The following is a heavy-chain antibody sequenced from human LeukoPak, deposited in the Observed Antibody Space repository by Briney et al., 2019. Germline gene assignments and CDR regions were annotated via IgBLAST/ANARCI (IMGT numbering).Heavy chain of an antibody. CDR1: GFTLSSYA. J-gene: IGHJ4*02. Sequence: QPGGSLRLSCAASGFTLSSYAMSWVRQAPGKGLEWVSAISASGGSTYYADSVKGRFTSSRDNSKNTLYLQMNSLRAEDTAVYYCAKDHYYDSSGYLYWGQGTLVTVSS. D-gene: IGHD3-22*01. CDR3: AKDHYYDSSGYLY. V-gene: IGHV3-23*01. CDR2: ISASGGST.